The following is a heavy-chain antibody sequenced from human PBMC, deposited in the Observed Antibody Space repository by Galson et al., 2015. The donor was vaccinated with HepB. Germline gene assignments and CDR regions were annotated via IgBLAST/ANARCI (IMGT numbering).Heavy chain of an antibody. CDR1: GDSISRSNYY. CDR2: IYYSGRL. V-gene: IGHV4-39*01. CDR3: ARQPYTSGWLYWYFDL. Sequence: SETLSLTCTVSGDSISRSNYYWGWIRQPPGKGLEWIGSIYYSGRLFYNPSLKSRVTISVDTSKNQFSLRLSSVTAADTAVYYCARQPYTSGWLYWYFDLWGRGTLVTVSS. D-gene: IGHD6-19*01. J-gene: IGHJ2*01.